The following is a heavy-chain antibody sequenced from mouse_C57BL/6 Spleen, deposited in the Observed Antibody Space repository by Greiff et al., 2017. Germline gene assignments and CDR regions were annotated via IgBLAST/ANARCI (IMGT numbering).Heavy chain of an antibody. Sequence: EVKVVESGGGLVKPGGSLKLSCAASGFTFSSYAMSWVRQTPEKRLEWVATISDGGSYTYYPDNVKGRFTISRDNAKNNLYLQMSHLKSEDTAMYYCARPDLGPWFAYWGQGTLVTVSA. V-gene: IGHV5-4*03. D-gene: IGHD4-1*01. CDR1: GFTFSSYA. J-gene: IGHJ3*01. CDR2: ISDGGSYT. CDR3: ARPDLGPWFAY.